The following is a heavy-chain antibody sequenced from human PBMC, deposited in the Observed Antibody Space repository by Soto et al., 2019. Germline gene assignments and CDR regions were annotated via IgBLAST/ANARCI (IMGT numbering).Heavy chain of an antibody. Sequence: QVQLVQSGAEVMTPGASVKVSYKASGYTFSNFGLSWVRQAPGQGLEWMGWISGYNGNTNSAEKFQGRVTMTTDTSTSTAYMEVRSLTSDDTAVYYCARDKGYGFGWSSSSGMDVWGQGTTVTVSS. CDR1: GYTFSNFG. V-gene: IGHV1-18*01. D-gene: IGHD5-18*01. CDR2: ISGYNGNT. CDR3: ARDKGYGFGWSSSSGMDV. J-gene: IGHJ6*02.